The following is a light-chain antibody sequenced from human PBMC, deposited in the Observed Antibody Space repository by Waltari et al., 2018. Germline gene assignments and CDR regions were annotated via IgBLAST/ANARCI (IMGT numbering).Light chain of an antibody. CDR3: QSYDSINHEWV. CDR1: SGSISSNY. CDR2: EDN. V-gene: IGLV6-57*04. Sequence: NFMLTQAHSVSDSPGKTVTISRTRHSGSISSNYVQWYQQSPGSAPTTVIYEDNQRPSGVPDRFSGSIDSSSNSASLTISGLKTEDEADYYCQSYDSINHEWVFGGGTKLTVL. J-gene: IGLJ3*02.